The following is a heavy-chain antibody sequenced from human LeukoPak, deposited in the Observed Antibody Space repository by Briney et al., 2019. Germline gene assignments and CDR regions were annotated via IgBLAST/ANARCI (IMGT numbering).Heavy chain of an antibody. D-gene: IGHD6-25*01. J-gene: IGHJ4*02. Sequence: QTGGSLRLSGAASGFTFSTFWMTWVHQARGKGLEWVANINQDGSKKYYVDSVKGRFTISRDNAKNSLYLQMNSLRAEDTAVYYCARAIAAAGSYWGQGTLVTVSS. CDR1: GFTFSTFW. V-gene: IGHV3-7*01. CDR3: ARAIAAAGSY. CDR2: INQDGSKK.